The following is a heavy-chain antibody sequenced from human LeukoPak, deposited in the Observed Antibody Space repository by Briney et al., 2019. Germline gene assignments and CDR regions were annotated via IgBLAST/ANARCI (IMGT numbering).Heavy chain of an antibody. CDR2: IKYDGSAT. Sequence: GGSLRLSCAASGFTFSNYWMHWIRRVPGKGLVWVSHIKYDGSATNYADSVKGRFTISRDNAKNTLYLQMNSLRAEDTAVYYCVSGSLQSGYNFDYWGQGALVTVSS. D-gene: IGHD3-3*01. J-gene: IGHJ4*02. CDR1: GFTFSNYW. CDR3: VSGSLQSGYNFDY. V-gene: IGHV3-74*01.